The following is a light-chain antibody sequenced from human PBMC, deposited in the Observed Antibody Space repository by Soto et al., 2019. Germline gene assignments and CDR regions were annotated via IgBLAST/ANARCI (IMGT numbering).Light chain of an antibody. CDR1: QSVGNNF. J-gene: IGKJ4*01. Sequence: EIVLTQSPGTLSLSPGERAALSCRASQSVGNNFLGWYQQKPGQSPRLLIYHASNRATGIPDRFSGTASGTDFTLIISRLEPEDFAVYYCHQYASSPLTFGGGTKVEI. CDR3: HQYASSPLT. V-gene: IGKV3-20*01. CDR2: HAS.